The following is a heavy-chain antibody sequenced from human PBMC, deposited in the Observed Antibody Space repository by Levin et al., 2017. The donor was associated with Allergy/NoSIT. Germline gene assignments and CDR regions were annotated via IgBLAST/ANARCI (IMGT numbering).Heavy chain of an antibody. CDR3: AREGASGSYAAY. CDR2: ISSSSSTM. J-gene: IGHJ4*02. V-gene: IGHV3-48*02. D-gene: IGHD3-10*01. Sequence: KGLEWISYISSSSSTMYYADSVRGRFTISRDNAKNSLYLQMNSLRDEDTAVYYCAREGASGSYAAYWGQGTLVTVSS.